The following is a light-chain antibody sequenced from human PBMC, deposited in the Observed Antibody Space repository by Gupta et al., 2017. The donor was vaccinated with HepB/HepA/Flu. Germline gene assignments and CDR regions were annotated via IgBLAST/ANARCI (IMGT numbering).Light chain of an antibody. J-gene: IGLJ3*02. CDR1: SSDVGGYNY. V-gene: IGLV2-14*01. CDR3: SSYTSSSRV. Sequence: QPALTQPASVSGSPGQSITISCPGTSSDVGGYNYVSWYQQHPGKAPKLMIYDVSNRPSGVSNRFSGSKSGNTASLTISGLQAEDEADYYCSSYTSSSRVFGGGTKLTVL. CDR2: DVS.